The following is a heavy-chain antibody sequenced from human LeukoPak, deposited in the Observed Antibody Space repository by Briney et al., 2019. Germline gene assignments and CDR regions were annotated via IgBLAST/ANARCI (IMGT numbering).Heavy chain of an antibody. V-gene: IGHV4-31*03. CDR3: ARVVLTMVRGVNLEIYYYYYGMDV. CDR1: GGSISSGGYY. CDR2: IYYSGST. J-gene: IGHJ6*02. D-gene: IGHD3-10*01. Sequence: PSQTLSLTCTVSGGSISSGGYYWSWIRQHPGKGLEWIGYIYYSGSTYYNPSLKSRVTISVDTSKNQFSLKLSSVTAADTAVYYCARVVLTMVRGVNLEIYYYYYGMDVWGQGTTVTVSS.